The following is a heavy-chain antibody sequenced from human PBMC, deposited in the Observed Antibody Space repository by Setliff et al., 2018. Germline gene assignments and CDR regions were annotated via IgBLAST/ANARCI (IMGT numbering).Heavy chain of an antibody. V-gene: IGHV1-46*01. CDR1: GYTFSGYY. CDR3: ARESVPVPAGCGMDV. J-gene: IGHJ6*02. Sequence: ASVKVSCKASGYTFSGYYIHWVRQAPGQGLDWMGVLNPSGGGTEFAEKFQGRLTVTRDTSTSTVYMELSSLRSEDTAVYYCARESVPVPAGCGMDVWGQGTTVTVSS. D-gene: IGHD2-2*01. CDR2: LNPSGGGT.